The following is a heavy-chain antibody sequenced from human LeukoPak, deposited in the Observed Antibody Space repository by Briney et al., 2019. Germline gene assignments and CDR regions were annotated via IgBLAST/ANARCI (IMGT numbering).Heavy chain of an antibody. Sequence: GGYLLLSFSAHGFTFRNYWMDWVRQAPGKGLVWVSRINTDGSVTTYAESVKGRITISGDNARNPLSLQMKSLRAGRIVVYNCSTIPTHGSSLRDFDYWGQVTLVTAAS. D-gene: IGHD2-15*01. CDR3: STIPTHGSSLRDFDY. J-gene: IGHJ4*02. V-gene: IGHV3-74*01. CDR1: GFTFRNYW. CDR2: INTDGSVT.